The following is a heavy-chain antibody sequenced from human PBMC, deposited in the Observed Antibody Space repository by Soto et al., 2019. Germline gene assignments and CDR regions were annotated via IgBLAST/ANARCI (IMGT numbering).Heavy chain of an antibody. CDR1: GFTFSSYG. J-gene: IGHJ6*02. D-gene: IGHD3-10*01. V-gene: IGHV3-7*05. Sequence: GGSMRLSCAAAGFTFSSYGMSWVRQAPGKGLEWVANIKQDGSERYYADSVKGRFTISRDNAKNSLYLQMNSLRAEDTAVYYCARYGSGSYYYYYGMDVWGQGTTVTVSS. CDR2: IKQDGSER. CDR3: ARYGSGSYYYYYGMDV.